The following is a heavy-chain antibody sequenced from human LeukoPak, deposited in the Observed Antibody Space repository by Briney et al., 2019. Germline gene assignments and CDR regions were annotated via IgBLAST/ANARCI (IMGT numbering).Heavy chain of an antibody. D-gene: IGHD3-3*01. CDR2: IYYSGST. V-gene: IGHV4-31*03. J-gene: IGHJ3*02. CDR3: ARRARRFLEWLSTDAFDI. CDR1: GGSISSGGYY. Sequence: PSETLSLTCTVSGGSISSGGYYWSWIRRHPGKGLEWIGYIYYSGSTYYNPSLKSRVTISVDTSKNQFSLKLSSVTAADTAVYYCARRARRFLEWLSTDAFDIWGQGTMVTVSS.